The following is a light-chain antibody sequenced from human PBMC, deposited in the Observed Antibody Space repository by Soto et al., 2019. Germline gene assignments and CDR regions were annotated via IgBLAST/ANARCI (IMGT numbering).Light chain of an antibody. CDR2: AAS. Sequence: IQMTQSASSLSASLRDRVTITCRASQSISSHLNWYQQKSGKAPKLLIYAASSLQSGVPSRFSGSGYGTDFNLTISSLQTEDFATYYCQQSYSTPRTFGQGTKVDIK. CDR3: QQSYSTPRT. V-gene: IGKV1-39*01. J-gene: IGKJ1*01. CDR1: QSISSH.